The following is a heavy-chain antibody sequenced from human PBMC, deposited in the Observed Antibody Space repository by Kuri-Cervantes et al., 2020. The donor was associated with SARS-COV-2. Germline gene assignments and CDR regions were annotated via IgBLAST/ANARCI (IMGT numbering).Heavy chain of an antibody. D-gene: IGHD1-26*01. V-gene: IGHV4-30-4*08. CDR2: IYYSGST. Sequence: SETLSLTCTVSGGSISSGGYYWSWIRQHPGKGLEWIGFIYYSGSTYYNPSLKSRVTISVDTSKNQISLKLSSVTAADTAVYYCARQGTGGWFDPWGQGTLVTVSS. CDR1: GGSISSGGYY. CDR3: ARQGTGGWFDP. J-gene: IGHJ5*02.